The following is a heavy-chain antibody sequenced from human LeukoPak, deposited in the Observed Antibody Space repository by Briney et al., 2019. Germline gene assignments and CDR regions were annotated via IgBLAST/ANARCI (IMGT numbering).Heavy chain of an antibody. D-gene: IGHD6-13*01. Sequence: SETLSLTCTVSGGSISSYYWGWIRQPAGKGLEWIGRIYTSGTTYYNPSLKSRVTISVDTSKSQFSLRLTSVTAADTAVYYCARQEQQLIYNWFDPWGQGTLVTVSS. J-gene: IGHJ5*02. CDR1: GGSISSYY. V-gene: IGHV4-4*07. CDR2: IYTSGTT. CDR3: ARQEQQLIYNWFDP.